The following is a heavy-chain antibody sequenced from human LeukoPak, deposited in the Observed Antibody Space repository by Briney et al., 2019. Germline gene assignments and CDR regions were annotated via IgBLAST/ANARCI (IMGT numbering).Heavy chain of an antibody. CDR2: INHSGST. Sequence: SETLSLTCAVYGGSFSGYYWSWIRQPPGKGLEWIGEINHSGSTNYNPSLKSRVTISVDTSKNQFSLKLSSVTAADTAVYYCARVIGSGMFDPWGQGTLVTVSS. CDR3: ARVIGSGMFDP. D-gene: IGHD3-16*01. CDR1: GGSFSGYY. V-gene: IGHV4-34*01. J-gene: IGHJ5*02.